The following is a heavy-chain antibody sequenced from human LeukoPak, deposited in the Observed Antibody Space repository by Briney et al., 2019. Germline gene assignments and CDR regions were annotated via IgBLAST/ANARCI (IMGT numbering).Heavy chain of an antibody. J-gene: IGHJ1*01. Sequence: PSETLSLTCTVSGGSISSSTYYWGWIRQPPGKGLEWIGSIYYSGNTYYNSSLKNRVTISVDTSKNQFSLKLSSVTAADTAVYYCARHASSASFQHWGQGTLVTVSS. CDR3: ARHASSASFQH. V-gene: IGHV4-39*01. CDR2: IYYSGNT. CDR1: GGSISSSTYY.